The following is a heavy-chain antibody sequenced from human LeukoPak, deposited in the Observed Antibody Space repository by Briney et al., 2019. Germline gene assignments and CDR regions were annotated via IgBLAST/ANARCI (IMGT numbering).Heavy chain of an antibody. CDR1: GYSFTSYW. CDR2: IYPGDSDT. D-gene: IGHD6-19*01. CDR3: ARHIAVAGTNYFDY. Sequence: GESLKIPCKGSGYSFTSYWIGWVRQMPGKGLEWMGIIYPGDSDTRYSPSFQGQATISADKSISTAYLQWSSLKASDTAMYYCARHIAVAGTNYFDYWGQGTLVTVSS. J-gene: IGHJ4*02. V-gene: IGHV5-51*01.